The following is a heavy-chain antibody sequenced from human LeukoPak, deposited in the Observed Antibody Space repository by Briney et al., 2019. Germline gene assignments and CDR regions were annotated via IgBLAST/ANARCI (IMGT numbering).Heavy chain of an antibody. J-gene: IGHJ3*01. Sequence: PSETLSLTCAVYGGAFSSYYWSWIRQPPGKGLEWIGQIDHSGSTNFNPSLKSRVTMSVDTTKKRVSLNLNSVTAADTAVCYCARVLLVTPVAAFDVWGQGTMVAVSS. CDR3: ARVLLVTPVAAFDV. V-gene: IGHV4-34*01. CDR2: IDHSGST. CDR1: GGAFSSYY. D-gene: IGHD4-23*01.